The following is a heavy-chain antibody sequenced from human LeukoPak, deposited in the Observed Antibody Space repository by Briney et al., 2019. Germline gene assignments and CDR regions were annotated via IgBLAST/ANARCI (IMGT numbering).Heavy chain of an antibody. Sequence: GGSLRLSCAASGFTFDDYAMHWVRQAPGKGLEWVSLISWDGGSTYYADSVKGRFTISRDNSKNSLYLQMNSLRAEDTALYYCEKASDFWSGPGYWGQKTLVTVSS. D-gene: IGHD3-3*01. J-gene: IGHJ4*02. CDR3: EKASDFWSGPGY. CDR1: GFTFDDYA. V-gene: IGHV3-43D*03. CDR2: ISWDGGST.